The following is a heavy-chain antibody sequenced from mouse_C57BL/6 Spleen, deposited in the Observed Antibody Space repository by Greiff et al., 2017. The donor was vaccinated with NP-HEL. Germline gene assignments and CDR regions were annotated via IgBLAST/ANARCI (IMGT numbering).Heavy chain of an antibody. Sequence: VQLQQSGAELARPGASVKLSCKASGYTFTSYGISWVKQRTGQGLEWIGEIYPRSGNTYYNEKFKGKATLTADKSSSTAYMELRSLTSEDSAVYFCARENITPVVAPYDMDYWGQGTSVTVSS. CDR3: ARENITPVVAPYDMDY. D-gene: IGHD1-1*01. V-gene: IGHV1-81*01. CDR1: GYTFTSYG. CDR2: IYPRSGNT. J-gene: IGHJ4*01.